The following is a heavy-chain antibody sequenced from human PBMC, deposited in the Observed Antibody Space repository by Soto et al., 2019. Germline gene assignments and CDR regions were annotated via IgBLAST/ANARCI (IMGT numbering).Heavy chain of an antibody. Sequence: EVQLVESGGVVVQPGGSLRLSCAASGFTFDDYTMHWVRQAPGKGLEWVSLISWDGGSTYYADSVKGRFTISRDNSKNSLYLQMNSLRTVDTALYYSAKEQEHIVGRYFDLWGRGSLVTVSS. CDR1: GFTFDDYT. CDR2: ISWDGGST. D-gene: IGHD2-21*01. J-gene: IGHJ2*01. V-gene: IGHV3-43*01. CDR3: AKEQEHIVGRYFDL.